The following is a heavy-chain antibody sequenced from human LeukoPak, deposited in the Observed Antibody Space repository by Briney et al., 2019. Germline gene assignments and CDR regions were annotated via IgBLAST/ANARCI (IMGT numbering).Heavy chain of an antibody. CDR1: GYTFTSYD. CDR2: MNPNSGNT. J-gene: IGHJ5*02. Sequence: ASVKVSCKASGYTFTSYDINWVRQAAGQGREWMGWMNPNSGNTGYAQKFQGRVTMTSNTSISTAYMELSSLRSEDTAVYYCARALLRATLFWFDPWGQGTLVTVSS. CDR3: ARALLRATLFWFDP. D-gene: IGHD1-26*01. V-gene: IGHV1-8*01.